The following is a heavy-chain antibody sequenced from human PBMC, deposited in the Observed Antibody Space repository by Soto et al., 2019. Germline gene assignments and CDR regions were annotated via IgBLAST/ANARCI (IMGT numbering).Heavy chain of an antibody. J-gene: IGHJ5*02. V-gene: IGHV2-5*02. CDR1: GFSLSTSGVG. Sequence: QITLKESGPTLVKPTQTLTLTCTFSGFSLSTSGVGVGWIRQPPGKALEWLALIYWDDDKRSSPSLKSRLTITKYTSNIQVGRTMTNMDPVDTATYYCVHRHLRGKYNWNAFTWFDPWGQGTLATVSS. CDR3: VHRHLRGKYNWNAFTWFDP. D-gene: IGHD1-20*01. CDR2: IYWDDDK.